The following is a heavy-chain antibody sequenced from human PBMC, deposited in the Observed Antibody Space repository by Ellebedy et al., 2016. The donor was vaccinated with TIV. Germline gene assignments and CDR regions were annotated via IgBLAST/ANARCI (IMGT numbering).Heavy chain of an antibody. J-gene: IGHJ4*02. D-gene: IGHD5-18*01. CDR2: IYYSGST. CDR3: AGERGYSYGPTVTFDY. Sequence: SETLSLTCAVYGGSFSGYYWSWIRQLPGKGLEWIGSIYYSGSTYYNPSLKSRVTISVDTSKNQFSLKLSSVTAADTAVYYCAGERGYSYGPTVTFDYWGQGTLVTVSS. CDR1: GGSFSGYY. V-gene: IGHV4-34*01.